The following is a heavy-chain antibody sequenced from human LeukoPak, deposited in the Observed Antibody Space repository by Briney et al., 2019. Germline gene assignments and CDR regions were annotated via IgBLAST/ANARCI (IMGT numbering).Heavy chain of an antibody. CDR3: ARSPLVAAGIYYYYGMDV. CDR1: GGTFSSYA. V-gene: IGHV1-69*04. D-gene: IGHD6-13*01. Sequence: SVKVSCKASGGTFSSYAISWVRQAPGQGLEWMGRIIPIFGIANYAQKFQGRVTITADKSTSTAYMELSSLRSEDTAVYYCARSPLVAAGIYYYYGMDVWGQGTTVTVSS. CDR2: IIPIFGIA. J-gene: IGHJ6*02.